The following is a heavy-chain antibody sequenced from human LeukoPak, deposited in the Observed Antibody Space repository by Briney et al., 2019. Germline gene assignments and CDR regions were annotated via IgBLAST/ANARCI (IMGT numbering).Heavy chain of an antibody. D-gene: IGHD4-17*01. CDR1: GGSISSYY. CDR2: IYYSGST. Sequence: SETLSLTCTVSGGSISSYYWLWIRQPPGKGLEWIGYIYYSGSTNYNPSLKSRVTISVDTSKNQFSLKLSSVTAADTAVYYCARMTTVTSPAFGHWGQGTLVTVSS. CDR3: ARMTTVTSPAFGH. V-gene: IGHV4-59*01. J-gene: IGHJ4*02.